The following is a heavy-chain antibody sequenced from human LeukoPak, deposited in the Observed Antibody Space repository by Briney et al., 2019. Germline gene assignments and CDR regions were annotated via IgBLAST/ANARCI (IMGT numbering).Heavy chain of an antibody. D-gene: IGHD3-22*01. V-gene: IGHV4-34*01. CDR1: GRSFSGYY. Sequence: ASETLSLTCAVYGRSFSGYYWSWIRQPPGKGLEWIGEINHSGSTNYNPSLKSRVTISVDTSKNQFSLKLSSVTAADTAVYYCARARYYYDSSGYYPTFDYWGQGTLVTVSS. CDR2: INHSGST. CDR3: ARARYYYDSSGYYPTFDY. J-gene: IGHJ4*02.